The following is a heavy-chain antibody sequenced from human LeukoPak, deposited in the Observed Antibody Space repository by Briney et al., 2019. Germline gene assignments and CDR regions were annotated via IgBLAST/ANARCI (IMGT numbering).Heavy chain of an antibody. CDR2: ISGSGGST. CDR3: AKRGATSDYYYYMDV. V-gene: IGHV3-23*01. CDR1: GFTFSSYA. J-gene: IGHJ6*03. D-gene: IGHD1-26*01. Sequence: GGSLRLSCAASGFTFSSYAMSWVRQAPGKGLEWVSAISGSGGSTYYADSVKGRFTISRDNSKNTLYLQINSLRAEDTAVYYCAKRGATSDYYYYMDVWGKGTTVTISS.